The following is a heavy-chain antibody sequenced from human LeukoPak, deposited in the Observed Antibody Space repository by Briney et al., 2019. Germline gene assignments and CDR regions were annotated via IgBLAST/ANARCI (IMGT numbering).Heavy chain of an antibody. V-gene: IGHV1-46*01. Sequence: ASVTVSCKASGYTFTRYYMHWVRQAPGQGLEWMGLINPSGGSTSYAQKFQGRVTMTRDMSTSTAYMELRSLRSDDTAVYYCARDRIAVAGRFDYWGQGTLVTVSS. CDR2: INPSGGST. J-gene: IGHJ4*02. D-gene: IGHD6-19*01. CDR3: ARDRIAVAGRFDY. CDR1: GYTFTRYY.